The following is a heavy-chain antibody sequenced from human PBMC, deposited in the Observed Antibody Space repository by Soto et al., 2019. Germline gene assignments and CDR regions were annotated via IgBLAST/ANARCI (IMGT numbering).Heavy chain of an antibody. Sequence: EVQLLESGGGLVQPGGSLKLSCAASGFSFSNFAVTWVRQAPGKGLEWVSTISGSGNSRYYADSVKGRFTVSRDNYKDTLYLQMNSMRAEDTDVYYCAKEFLTAVTGRKGVYYYYYGMEVWGHGSRVTVS. CDR3: AKEFLTAVTGRKGVYYYYYGMEV. V-gene: IGHV3-23*01. CDR1: GFSFSNFA. J-gene: IGHJ6*02. CDR2: ISGSGNSR. D-gene: IGHD6-19*01.